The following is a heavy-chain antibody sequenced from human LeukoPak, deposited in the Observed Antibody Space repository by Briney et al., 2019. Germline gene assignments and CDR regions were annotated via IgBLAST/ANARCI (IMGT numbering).Heavy chain of an antibody. CDR1: GGSISSYY. Sequence: PSETLSLTCTVSGGSISSYYWSWIRQPPGKGLEWIGYIYTSGSTNYNPSLKSRVTISVDTSKNQFSLKLSSVTAADTAVYYCARPDRLDAFDIWGQGQWSPSLQ. CDR3: ARPDRLDAFDI. D-gene: IGHD1-14*01. CDR2: IYTSGST. V-gene: IGHV4-4*09. J-gene: IGHJ3*02.